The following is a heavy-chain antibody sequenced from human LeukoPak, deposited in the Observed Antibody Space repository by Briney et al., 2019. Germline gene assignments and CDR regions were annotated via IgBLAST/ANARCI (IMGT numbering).Heavy chain of an antibody. J-gene: IGHJ3*02. V-gene: IGHV3-73*01. CDR2: IRSKANSYAT. CDR3: TRRGPYSSSWHGAFDI. D-gene: IGHD6-13*01. CDR1: GFTFSGSA. Sequence: GGSLKLSCAASGFTFSGSAMHWVRQASGKGLEWVGRIRSKANSYATAYAASVKGRFTISRDDPKNTAYLQMNSLKTEDTAVYYCTRRGPYSSSWHGAFDIWGQGTMVTVSS.